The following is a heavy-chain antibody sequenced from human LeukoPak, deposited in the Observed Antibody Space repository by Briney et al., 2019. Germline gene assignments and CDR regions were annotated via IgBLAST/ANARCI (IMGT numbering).Heavy chain of an antibody. CDR1: GFTFTSYA. J-gene: IGHJ4*02. CDR3: ARDRYYGSGSYSFDY. CDR2: ISYDGSNK. D-gene: IGHD3-10*01. Sequence: GGSLRLSCAASGFTFTSYAMHWVRQPPGKGLEWVAVISYDGSNKYYADSVKGRFTFSRDNSKNTLNLQMNSLRAEDTAVYYCARDRYYGSGSYSFDYWGQGTLVTVSS. V-gene: IGHV3-30*04.